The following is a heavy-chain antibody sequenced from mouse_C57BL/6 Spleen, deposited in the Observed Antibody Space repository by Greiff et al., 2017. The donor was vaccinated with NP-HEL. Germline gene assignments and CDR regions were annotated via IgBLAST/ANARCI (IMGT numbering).Heavy chain of an antibody. CDR2: IYPGSGNT. V-gene: IGHV1-76*01. D-gene: IGHD2-4*01. J-gene: IGHJ4*01. Sequence: QVLLQQSGAELVRPGASVKLSCKASGYTFTDYYINWVKQRPGQGLEWIARIYPGSGNTYYNEKFKGKATLTAEKSSSTAYMQLSSLTSEDSAVYFWARGGGGLRRRGYAMDYWGQGTSVTVSS. CDR1: GYTFTDYY. CDR3: ARGGGGLRRRGYAMDY.